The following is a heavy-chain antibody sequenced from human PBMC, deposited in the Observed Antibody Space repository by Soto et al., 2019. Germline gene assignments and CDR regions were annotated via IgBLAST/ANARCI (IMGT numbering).Heavy chain of an antibody. CDR2: IYYSGST. J-gene: IGHJ5*02. V-gene: IGHV4-61*01. D-gene: IGHD2-15*01. CDR3: ARESVPVYCSGGSCLNWFDP. CDR1: GGSVSSGSYY. Sequence: QVQLQESGPGLVKPSETLSLTCTVSGGSVSSGSYYWSWIRQPPGKGLEWIGYIYYSGSTNYNPSHKSRVTTSVDTSKNQFSLKLSSVTAADTAVYYCARESVPVYCSGGSCLNWFDPCGQGTLVTVAS.